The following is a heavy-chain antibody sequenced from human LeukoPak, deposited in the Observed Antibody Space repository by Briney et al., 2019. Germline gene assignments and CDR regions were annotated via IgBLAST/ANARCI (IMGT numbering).Heavy chain of an antibody. CDR1: GFIFTDYW. Sequence: GGSLRLSCAASGFIFTDYWMHWVRQGPGKELAWVARISGDGRGTTYADSVKGRFTISRDNAKSTAFLQMKSLRAEDTALYYCAKAYLDYYGSGSYYNEYWGQGTLVTVSS. J-gene: IGHJ4*02. V-gene: IGHV3-74*01. CDR3: AKAYLDYYGSGSYYNEY. CDR2: ISGDGRGT. D-gene: IGHD3-10*01.